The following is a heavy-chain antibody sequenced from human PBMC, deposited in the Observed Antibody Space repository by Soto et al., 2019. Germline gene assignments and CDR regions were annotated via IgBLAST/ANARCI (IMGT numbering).Heavy chain of an antibody. J-gene: IGHJ4*02. CDR3: ARTRGYSYGYFDY. CDR2: IDWDDDN. V-gene: IGHV2-70*01. CDR1: WFSISPSGMC. D-gene: IGHD5-18*01. Sequence: SGPPLVNLTPTLSLTCTFSWFSISPSGMCVSWIRQPPGKALEWLALIDWDDDNYYSTSLKTRLTISKDTSKNQVVLTMTNMDPVDTATYYCARTRGYSYGYFDYWGQGTRVTVSS.